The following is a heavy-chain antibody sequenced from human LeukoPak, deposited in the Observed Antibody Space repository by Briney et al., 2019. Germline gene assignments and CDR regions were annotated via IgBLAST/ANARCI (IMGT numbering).Heavy chain of an antibody. CDR3: ARVRLGHSAFDI. Sequence: SETLSLTCAVYGGSFIGDYWSWIRQPPGKGLEWIGEINHSGSTNYNPSLKSRVTISVDTSKNQFSLKLSSVTAADTAVYYCARVRLGHSAFDIWGQGTMVTVSS. V-gene: IGHV4-34*01. J-gene: IGHJ3*02. D-gene: IGHD3-9*01. CDR2: INHSGST. CDR1: GGSFIGDY.